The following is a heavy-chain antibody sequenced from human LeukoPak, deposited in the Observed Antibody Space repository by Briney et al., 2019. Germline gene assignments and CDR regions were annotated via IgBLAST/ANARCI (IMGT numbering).Heavy chain of an antibody. CDR2: IIPIFGTA. J-gene: IGHJ6*02. CDR3: ATGGRYYGSGSYYYGMDV. D-gene: IGHD3-10*01. Sequence: GASVKVSCKASGGTFSSYAISWVRQAPGQGLEWMGGIIPIFGTANYAQKFQGRVTITADESTSTAYMELSSLRSEDTAVYYCATGGRYYGSGSYYYGMDVWGQGTTVTVSS. V-gene: IGHV1-69*13. CDR1: GGTFSSYA.